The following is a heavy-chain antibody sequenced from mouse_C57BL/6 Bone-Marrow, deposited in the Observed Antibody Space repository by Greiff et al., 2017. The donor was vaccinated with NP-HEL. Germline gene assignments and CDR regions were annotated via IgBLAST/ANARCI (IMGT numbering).Heavy chain of an antibody. D-gene: IGHD1-1*01. V-gene: IGHV5-17*01. CDR2: ISSGSSTI. CDR1: GFTFSDYG. Sequence: EVHLVESGGGLVKPGGSLKLSCAASGFTFSDYGMHWVRQAPEKGLEWVAYISSGSSTIYYADTVKGRFTISRDNAKHTLFLQMTSLRSEDTSMYYCERHLYYGNLYAMDYWGQGTSVTVSS. CDR3: ERHLYYGNLYAMDY. J-gene: IGHJ4*01.